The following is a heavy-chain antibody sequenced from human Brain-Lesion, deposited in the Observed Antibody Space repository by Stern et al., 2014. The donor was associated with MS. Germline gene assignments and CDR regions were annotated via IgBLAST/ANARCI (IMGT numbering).Heavy chain of an antibody. Sequence: QLQLQESGPGLVKPSETLSLTCTVAGGSVSSTSYAWAWIRQPPGKGLEWIGTIYYSGKTHYSPSLKSRLTLSLDTSKNQFSPQLRSVTAADTAVYYCAGEEDIRYCSGGSCTGNWFDPWGQGTLVTVSS. CDR2: IYYSGKT. D-gene: IGHD2-15*01. V-gene: IGHV4-39*01. J-gene: IGHJ5*02. CDR1: GGSVSSTSYA. CDR3: AGEEDIRYCSGGSCTGNWFDP.